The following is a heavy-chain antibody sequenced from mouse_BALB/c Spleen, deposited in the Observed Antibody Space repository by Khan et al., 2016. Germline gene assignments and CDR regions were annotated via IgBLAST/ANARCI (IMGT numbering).Heavy chain of an antibody. V-gene: IGHV3-8*02. CDR2: ISYSDDT. J-gene: IGHJ2*01. Sequence: EVKLLESGPSLVKPSQTLSLTCSVTGDSITSGYWNWIRRFPGNKLEYMGYISYSDDTFYNPSLESRISITRDTSKNQYYLQLNSVTTEDTATYYGATYDGYYFDYWGQGTTLTVSS. CDR1: GDSITSGY. CDR3: ATYDGYYFDY. D-gene: IGHD2-3*01.